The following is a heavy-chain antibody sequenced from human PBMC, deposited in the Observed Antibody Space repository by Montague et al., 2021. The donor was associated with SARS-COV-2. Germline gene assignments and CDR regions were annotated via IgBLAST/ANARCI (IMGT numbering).Heavy chain of an antibody. CDR1: GFSLSTSGMC. CDR3: ARISAWYSSGWSAFDY. Sequence: PALVKPPQTLTLTCTFSGFSLSTSGMCVSWIRQPAGKALEWLAXXXWXXXKYXSTSLKTRLTISKDTSKNPVALTMTNMDPVDTATYYCARISAWYSSGWSAFDYWGRGTLVTVSS. J-gene: IGHJ4*02. D-gene: IGHD6-19*01. V-gene: IGHV2-70*01. CDR2: XXWXXXK.